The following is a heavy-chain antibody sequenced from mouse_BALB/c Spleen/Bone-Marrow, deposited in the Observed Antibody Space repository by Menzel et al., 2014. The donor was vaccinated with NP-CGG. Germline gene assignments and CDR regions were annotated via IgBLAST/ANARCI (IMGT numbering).Heavy chain of an antibody. J-gene: IGHJ4*01. CDR2: IWGDGST. CDR3: AREDPGALDY. V-gene: IGHV2-6-7*01. CDR1: GFSLXGYA. Sequence: VKVVESGPGLVAPSQSLSITCTVSGFSLXGYAVNWVRQPPGKGLEWLGMIWGDGSTDYNSALKSRLSISKDNSKSQVFLKMNSLQTDDTARYYCAREDPGALDYWGQGTSVTVSS.